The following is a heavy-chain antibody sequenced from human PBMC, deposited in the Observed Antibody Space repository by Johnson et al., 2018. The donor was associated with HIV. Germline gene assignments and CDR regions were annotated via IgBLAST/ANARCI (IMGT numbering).Heavy chain of an antibody. D-gene: IGHD7-27*01. J-gene: IGHJ3*02. Sequence: VQLVESGGGVVRPGGSLRLSCAASGFTFDDYGMSWVRQAPGKGLEWVSGINWNSGSIGYADSVKGRFTISRDNAKNSLYLQMNSLRAEDTALFYCAKGTGDKGTIPEDAFDIWGQGTMVTVSS. CDR3: AKGTGDKGTIPEDAFDI. V-gene: IGHV3-20*04. CDR2: INWNSGSI. CDR1: GFTFDDYG.